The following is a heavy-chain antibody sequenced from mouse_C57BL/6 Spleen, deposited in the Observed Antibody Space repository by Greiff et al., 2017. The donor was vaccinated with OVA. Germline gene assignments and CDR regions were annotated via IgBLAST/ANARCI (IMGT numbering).Heavy chain of an antibody. CDR1: GFNIKDDY. Sequence: VQLQQSGAELVRPGASVKLSCTASGFNIKDDYMHWVQQRPEQGLEWIGWIDPGNGDTDYASTFQGKATITADTSSNTAYLQLSSLTSEDTAGDYCRTGPGARDYWGQGTSVTVSS. CDR2: IDPGNGDT. CDR3: RTGPGARDY. V-gene: IGHV14-4*01. D-gene: IGHD4-1*01. J-gene: IGHJ4*01.